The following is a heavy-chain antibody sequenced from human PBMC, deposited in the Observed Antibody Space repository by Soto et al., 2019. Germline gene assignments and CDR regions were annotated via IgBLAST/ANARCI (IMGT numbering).Heavy chain of an antibody. J-gene: IGHJ6*02. CDR3: ARSKAISDRHYYGMDV. Sequence: QVQLVESGGGVVQPGRSLRLSCAASGFTFSSYGMHWVRQAPGKGLEWVAVIWYDGSNKYYADSVKGRFTISRDNSKNTLYLQMTSLRAEDTAVYYCARSKAISDRHYYGMDVWGQGTTVTVSS. CDR1: GFTFSSYG. CDR2: IWYDGSNK. V-gene: IGHV3-33*01. D-gene: IGHD2-2*02.